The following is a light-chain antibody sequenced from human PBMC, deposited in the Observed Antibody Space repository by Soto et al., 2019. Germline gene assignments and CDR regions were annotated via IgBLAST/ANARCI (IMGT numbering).Light chain of an antibody. Sequence: DIQMTQSPSSLSASVGDRVTITCRASQTISSYLNWYQQRPGKAPNLLIYAASSLHSGVASRFSGSGSGTDFTLNISSLQPEDYATYYCQQSYSSPYTFGQGTKLEIK. CDR2: AAS. J-gene: IGKJ2*01. CDR3: QQSYSSPYT. V-gene: IGKV1-39*01. CDR1: QTISSY.